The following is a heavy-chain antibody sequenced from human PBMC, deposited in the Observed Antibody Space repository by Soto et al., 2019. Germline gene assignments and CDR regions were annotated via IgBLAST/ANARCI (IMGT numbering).Heavy chain of an antibody. CDR2: ISTYNGNT. CDR1: GYTFTSYA. Sequence: QVQLVQSGGEVKKPGASVKVSCKTSGYTFTSYAITWVRQAPGQGLEWMGWISTYNGNTKYAQKLQGRVTMTTDTSTSTGYMEMTSLRSDDTAGYYCARDLTIVVGVIAGGNAFNIWGKVTMVTVSS. V-gene: IGHV1-18*01. CDR3: ARDLTIVVGVIAGGNAFNI. D-gene: IGHD3-22*01. J-gene: IGHJ3*02.